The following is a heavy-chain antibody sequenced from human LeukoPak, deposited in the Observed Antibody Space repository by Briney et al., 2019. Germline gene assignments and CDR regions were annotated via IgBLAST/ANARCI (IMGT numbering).Heavy chain of an antibody. D-gene: IGHD3-9*01. CDR3: AREEIRYFDWLFQPSNWFDP. CDR2: INHSGST. Sequence: PSETLSLTCAVYGGSFSGYYWSWIRQPPRKGLEWIGEINHSGSTNYNPSLKSRVTISVDTSKNQFSLKLSSVTAADTAVYYCAREEIRYFDWLFQPSNWFDPWGQGTLVTVSS. V-gene: IGHV4-34*01. J-gene: IGHJ5*02. CDR1: GGSFSGYY.